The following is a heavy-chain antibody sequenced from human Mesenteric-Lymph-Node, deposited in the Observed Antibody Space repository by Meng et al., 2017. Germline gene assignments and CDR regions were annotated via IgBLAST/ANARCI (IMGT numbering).Heavy chain of an antibody. Sequence: QVQLKQWGAAVLKPSETPSLTCAVYGGSLSGHYWSWIRQPPGKGLEWMGEVYHNGVTKYSPSLRSRVVISIDTSKNQFSLNLRSVSAADTAMYYCARGGATPMIIKYWGPGTLVTVSS. CDR3: ARGGATPMIIKY. D-gene: IGHD3-10*01. J-gene: IGHJ4*02. CDR2: VYHNGVT. V-gene: IGHV4-34*02. CDR1: GGSLSGHY.